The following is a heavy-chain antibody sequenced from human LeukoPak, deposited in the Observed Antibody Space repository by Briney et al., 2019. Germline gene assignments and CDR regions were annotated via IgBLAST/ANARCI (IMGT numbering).Heavy chain of an antibody. V-gene: IGHV1-8*01. CDR1: GYTFTSYD. CDR3: ARQSGYYSVDAFDI. J-gene: IGHJ3*02. D-gene: IGHD3-22*01. CDR2: MNPNSGNT. Sequence: ASVKVSCKASGYTFTSYDINWVRQATGQGLEWMGWMNPNSGNTGYAQKFQGRVTMTRNTSISTAYMELSSVTAADTAVYYCARQSGYYSVDAFDIWGQGTMVTVSS.